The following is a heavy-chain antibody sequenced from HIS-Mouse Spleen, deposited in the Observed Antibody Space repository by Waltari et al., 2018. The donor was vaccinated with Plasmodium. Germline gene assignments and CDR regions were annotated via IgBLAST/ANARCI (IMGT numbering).Heavy chain of an antibody. CDR1: GFPLSSDW. CDR3: ASSWYWYFDL. D-gene: IGHD6-13*01. J-gene: IGHJ2*01. CDR2: IKQDGSEK. V-gene: IGHV3-7*01. Sequence: EVQLVESGGGLVQPGGSLRLSLAASGFPLSSDWMSWVRQAPGKGLEWVANIKQDGSEKYYVDSVKGRFTISRDNAKNSLYLQMNSLRAEDTAVYYCASSWYWYFDLWGRGTLVTVSS.